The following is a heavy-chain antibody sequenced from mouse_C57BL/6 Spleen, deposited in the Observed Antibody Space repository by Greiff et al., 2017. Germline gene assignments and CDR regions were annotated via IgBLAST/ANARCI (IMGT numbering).Heavy chain of an antibody. CDR2: ISSGGSYT. V-gene: IGHV5-6*01. Sequence: EVKVVESGGDLVKPGGSLKLSCAASGFTFSSYGMSWVRQTPDKRLEWVATISSGGSYTYYPDSVKGRFTISRDNAKNTLYLQMSSLKSEDTAMYYCARQESNYEFDYWGQGTTLTVSS. CDR3: ARQESNYEFDY. J-gene: IGHJ2*01. D-gene: IGHD2-5*01. CDR1: GFTFSSYG.